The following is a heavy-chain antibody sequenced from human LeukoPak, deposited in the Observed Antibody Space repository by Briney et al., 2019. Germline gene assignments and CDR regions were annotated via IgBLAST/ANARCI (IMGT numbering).Heavy chain of an antibody. V-gene: IGHV1-8*01. CDR3: ARDSCSGGSCYFDY. D-gene: IGHD2-15*01. Sequence: GASVKVSCKASGYTFTSYDINWVRQATGQGLEWMGWMNPNSGNTGYAQKFQGRVTMTRNTSISTAYMELSSLRSEDTAVYYCARDSCSGGSCYFDYWGQGTLVTVSS. CDR2: MNPNSGNT. CDR1: GYTFTSYD. J-gene: IGHJ4*02.